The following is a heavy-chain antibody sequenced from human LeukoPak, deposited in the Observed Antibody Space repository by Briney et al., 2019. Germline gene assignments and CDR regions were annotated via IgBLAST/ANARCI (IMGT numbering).Heavy chain of an antibody. Sequence: SETLSLTCTVSGGSISSYYWSWIRQPPGKGLECIGYIYYSGSTNYNPSLKSRVTISVDTSKNQFSLKLSSVTAADTAVYYCARCQWLVGDDAFDIWGQGTMVTVSS. CDR1: GGSISSYY. D-gene: IGHD6-19*01. CDR2: IYYSGST. CDR3: ARCQWLVGDDAFDI. V-gene: IGHV4-59*01. J-gene: IGHJ3*02.